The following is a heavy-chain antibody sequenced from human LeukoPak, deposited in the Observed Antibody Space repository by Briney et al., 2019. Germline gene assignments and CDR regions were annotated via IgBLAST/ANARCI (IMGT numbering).Heavy chain of an antibody. Sequence: SEPLSLTRSVSGGSIISYYWSWIRQPAGKGLEWIGRIHSSGSTNYNPSLKSRVTLSVDTARNQLSLNLQSVTAADTATYYCTRGGTRNDYWGRGTRVTVSS. J-gene: IGHJ4*02. CDR2: IHSSGST. CDR3: TRGGTRNDY. CDR1: GGSIISYY. V-gene: IGHV4-4*07. D-gene: IGHD1-14*01.